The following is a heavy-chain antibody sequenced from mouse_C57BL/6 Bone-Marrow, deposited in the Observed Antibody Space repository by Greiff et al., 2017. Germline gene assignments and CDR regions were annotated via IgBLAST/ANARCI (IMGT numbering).Heavy chain of an antibody. J-gene: IGHJ4*01. V-gene: IGHV1-81*01. CDR3: ARWGGYYMDY. CDR1: GYTFTGYG. Sequence: VQLQQSGAELARPGASVKLSCKASGYTFTGYGISWVKQRTGQGLEWIGEIYPRSGNTYYNEKFKGKATLTADKSSSTAYMELRSLTSEDSAVYFCARWGGYYMDYWGQGTSVTVSS. CDR2: IYPRSGNT. D-gene: IGHD2-3*01.